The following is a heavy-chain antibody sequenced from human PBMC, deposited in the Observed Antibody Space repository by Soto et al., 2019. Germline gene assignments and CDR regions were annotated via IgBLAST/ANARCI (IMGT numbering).Heavy chain of an antibody. Sequence: VASVKVSCKASGYTFTSYAMHWVRQAPGQRLEWMGWINAGNGNTKYSQKFQGRVTITRDTSASTAYMELSSLRSEDTAVYYCARVAHAGRIQLWLPLGYYGMDVWGQGTTVTVSS. D-gene: IGHD5-18*01. CDR3: ARVAHAGRIQLWLPLGYYGMDV. V-gene: IGHV1-3*01. CDR2: INAGNGNT. CDR1: GYTFTSYA. J-gene: IGHJ6*02.